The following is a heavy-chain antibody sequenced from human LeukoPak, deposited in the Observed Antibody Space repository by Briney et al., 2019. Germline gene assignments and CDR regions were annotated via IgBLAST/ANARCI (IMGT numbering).Heavy chain of an antibody. CDR1: GGSVSSGSYY. Sequence: PSETLSLTCTVSGGSVSSGSYYWSWIRQPPGKGLEWIGFIYYSGSTNYNPSLKSRVTISVDTSKNQFSLKLSSVTAADTAVYYCARGVYYSYGYRARVYYFDYWGQGTLVTVSS. V-gene: IGHV4-61*01. CDR3: ARGVYYSYGYRARVYYFDY. J-gene: IGHJ4*02. D-gene: IGHD5-18*01. CDR2: IYYSGST.